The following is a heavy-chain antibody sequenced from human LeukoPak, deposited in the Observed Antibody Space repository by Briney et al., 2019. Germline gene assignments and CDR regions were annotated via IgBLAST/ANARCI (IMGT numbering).Heavy chain of an antibody. CDR2: INYSGTT. CDR1: GGSISSSGYY. V-gene: IGHV4-39*01. J-gene: IGHJ4*02. D-gene: IGHD5-24*01. Sequence: PSETLSLTCTATGGSISSSGYYWGWIRQPPGKGLEWIASINYSGTTYYNPSLKSRVTISEDRSKNQFSLKLSSVTAADTAVYYCARLRDGRWLLEYWGQGTLVTVSS. CDR3: ARLRDGRWLLEY.